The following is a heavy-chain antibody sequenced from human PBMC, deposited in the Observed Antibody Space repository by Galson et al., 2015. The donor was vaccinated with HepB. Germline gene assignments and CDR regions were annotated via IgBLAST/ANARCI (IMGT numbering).Heavy chain of an antibody. V-gene: IGHV1-46*04. D-gene: IGHD2-2*01. CDR3: ARGCSSTSCHGSFDY. CDR1: GYTFTSYY. CDR2: INPSGGST. J-gene: IGHJ4*02. Sequence: SVKVSCKASGYTFTSYYMHWVRQAPGQGLEWMGIINPSGGSTSYAQKLQGRVTMTRDTSTSTVYMELSSLRSEDTAVYYCARGCSSTSCHGSFDYWGQGTLVTVSS.